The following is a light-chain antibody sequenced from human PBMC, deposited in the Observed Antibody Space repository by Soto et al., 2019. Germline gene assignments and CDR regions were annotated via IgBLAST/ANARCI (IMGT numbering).Light chain of an antibody. CDR2: GAS. CDR1: QSVSNY. J-gene: IGKJ5*01. CDR3: QQFDDSVT. Sequence: ETVLTQSPATLSLSPVENAILSFRASQSVSNYLAWYQQKPGQAPRLLIFGASDRATGTPDRFSGSGSGTDFTLTISRLEPEDSAVYYCQQFDDSVTFGQGTRLEI. V-gene: IGKV3-11*01.